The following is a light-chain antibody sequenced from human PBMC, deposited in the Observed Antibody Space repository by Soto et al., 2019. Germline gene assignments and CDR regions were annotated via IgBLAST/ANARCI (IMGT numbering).Light chain of an antibody. J-gene: IGLJ1*01. CDR1: SSDVGGYNY. Sequence: QSALTQPPSASGSPGQSVTISCTGTSSDVGGYNYVSWYQQHPGKAPKLMIYEVTKRPSGVPDRFSGSKSGNTASLTVSGLLAEDEADYYCYSYAGDNRVFGTGTKVTVL. CDR2: EVT. V-gene: IGLV2-8*01. CDR3: YSYAGDNRV.